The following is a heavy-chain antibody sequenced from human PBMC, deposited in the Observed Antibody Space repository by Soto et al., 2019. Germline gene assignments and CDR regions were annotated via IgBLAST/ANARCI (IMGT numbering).Heavy chain of an antibody. CDR3: ARDSAAGAGIGWGY. CDR2: INPNNDDT. V-gene: IGHV1-2*02. Sequence: ASVKVSCKASAYIFPDYYIHWVRQAPGQGLEWMGWINPNNDDTRYAQKFRGRGTVTMDTSISTAYMDLTRLTSDDTAVYYCARDSAAGAGIGWGYWGQGTVVTVS. J-gene: IGHJ4*01. CDR1: AYIFPDYY. D-gene: IGHD6-13*01.